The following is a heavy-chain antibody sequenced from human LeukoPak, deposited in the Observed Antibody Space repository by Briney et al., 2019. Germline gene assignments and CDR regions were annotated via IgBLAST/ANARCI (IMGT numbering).Heavy chain of an antibody. J-gene: IGHJ5*01. D-gene: IGHD6-19*01. V-gene: IGHV6-1*01. CDR2: TYYRSKWYN. CDR1: GDSVSSDSAA. CDR3: ARAVAGAEGWFNS. Sequence: SQTLSLTCAISGDSVSSDSAAWNWIRQSPSRGLEWLGRTYYRSKWYNDYSAFVKSRIIINPDTSKNQFSLQLNSVTPEDTAVYYCARAVAGAEGWFNSWGQGTLVTVSS.